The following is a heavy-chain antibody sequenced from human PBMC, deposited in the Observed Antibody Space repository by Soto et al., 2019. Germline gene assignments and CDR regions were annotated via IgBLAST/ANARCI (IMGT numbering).Heavy chain of an antibody. D-gene: IGHD5-12*01. Sequence: GGSLRLSCAASGFTFSSYAMSWVRQAPGKGLEWVSAISGSGGSTYYADSVKGRFTISRDNSKNTLYLQMNSLRAEDTAVYYCAKDLTSAPLGGYGGYYGMDVWGQGTTVTVSS. J-gene: IGHJ6*02. CDR2: ISGSGGST. CDR1: GFTFSSYA. CDR3: AKDLTSAPLGGYGGYYGMDV. V-gene: IGHV3-23*01.